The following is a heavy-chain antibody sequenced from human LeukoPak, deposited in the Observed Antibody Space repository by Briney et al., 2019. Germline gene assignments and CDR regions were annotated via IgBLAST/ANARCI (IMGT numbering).Heavy chain of an antibody. V-gene: IGHV3-64*01. D-gene: IGHD3-22*01. CDR3: ARGPPRKTYYYDSSGYLHY. J-gene: IGHJ4*02. CDR1: GFSFNSYG. Sequence: GGSLRLSCAASGFSFNSYGMHWVRQAPGKELEYVSAISSNGGSIHYANSVKGRFTISRDNSKNTLYLQMDSLRSEDTAAYYCARGPPRKTYYYDSSGYLHYWGQGTLVTVSS. CDR2: ISSNGGSI.